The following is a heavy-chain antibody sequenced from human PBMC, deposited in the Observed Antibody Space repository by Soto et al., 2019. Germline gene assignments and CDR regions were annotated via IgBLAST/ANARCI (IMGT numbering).Heavy chain of an antibody. V-gene: IGHV1-18*01. D-gene: IGHD6-13*01. Sequence: ASVKVSCKASGYTFTSYGISWVRQAPGQGLEWMGWISAYNGNTNYAQKLQGRVTMTTDTSTSTAYMELRSLRSDDTAVYYCARAKGGGSIAAADDNDHYYYYYYGMDVWGQGTTVTVSS. CDR3: ARAKGGGSIAAADDNDHYYYYYYGMDV. CDR2: ISAYNGNT. CDR1: GYTFTSYG. J-gene: IGHJ6*02.